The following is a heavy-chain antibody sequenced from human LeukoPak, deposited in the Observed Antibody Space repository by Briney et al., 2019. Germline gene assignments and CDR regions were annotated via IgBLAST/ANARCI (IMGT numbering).Heavy chain of an antibody. CDR2: IKQDGSEK. CDR1: GFTFSSYW. J-gene: IGHJ6*02. CDR3: ARVIIARWGYYYGMDV. D-gene: IGHD3-10*01. Sequence: GGSLRLSCAASGFTFSSYWVSWVRQAPGKGLEWVANIKQDGSEKYYVDSVKGRFTISRDNAKNSLYLQMNSLRAEDTAVYYCARVIIARWGYYYGMDVWGQGTTVTVSS. V-gene: IGHV3-7*03.